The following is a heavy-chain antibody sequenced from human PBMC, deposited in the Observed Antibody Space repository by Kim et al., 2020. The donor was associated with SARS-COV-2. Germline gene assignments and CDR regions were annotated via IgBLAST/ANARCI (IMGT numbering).Heavy chain of an antibody. CDR3: AREKSNRVGAGFDY. D-gene: IGHD1-26*01. Sequence: GGSLRLSCAASGFTFSSYAMHWVRQAPGKGLEWVAVISYDGSNTYYADSVKGRFTISRDNSKNTQYLQMNSLRAEDTAVYYCAREKSNRVGAGFDYWGQGTLVTVSS. CDR1: GFTFSSYA. CDR2: ISYDGSNT. V-gene: IGHV3-30*04. J-gene: IGHJ4*02.